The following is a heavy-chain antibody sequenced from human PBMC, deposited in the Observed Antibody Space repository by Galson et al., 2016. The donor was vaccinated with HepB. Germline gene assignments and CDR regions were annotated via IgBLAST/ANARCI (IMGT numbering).Heavy chain of an antibody. D-gene: IGHD3-9*01. CDR1: GFTFTSYG. CDR3: ARDDYDILTGYEKSPLRWGMAV. Sequence: SVKVSCKASGFTFTSYGFSWVRQAPGQRLEWMGWVSACNGKIHFAQNLQGRIIMTTDMSTSTVHMELRSLTFDDTAIYYCARDDYDILTGYEKSPLRWGMAVWGQGTTVTVSS. J-gene: IGHJ6*02. CDR2: VSACNGKI. V-gene: IGHV1-18*01.